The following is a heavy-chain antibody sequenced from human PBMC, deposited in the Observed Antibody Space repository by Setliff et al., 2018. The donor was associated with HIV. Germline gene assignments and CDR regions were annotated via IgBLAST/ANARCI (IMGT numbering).Heavy chain of an antibody. J-gene: IGHJ4*02. CDR2: INSDGSST. Sequence: GGSLRLSCAASGFTFSSYWMHWVRQAPGKGLVWVSRINSDGSSTSYADSVKGRFTISRDNAKNTLYLQMNSLRAEDTAVYYCARTPRDILTGYFDYWGQGTLVTVSS. CDR3: ARTPRDILTGYFDY. CDR1: GFTFSSYW. D-gene: IGHD3-9*01. V-gene: IGHV3-74*01.